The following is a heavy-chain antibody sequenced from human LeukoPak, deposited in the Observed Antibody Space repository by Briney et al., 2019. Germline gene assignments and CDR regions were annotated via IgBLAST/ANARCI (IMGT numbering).Heavy chain of an antibody. V-gene: IGHV4-31*03. CDR1: GGSISSGGYY. CDR3: ARITIFGLIDY. J-gene: IGHJ4*02. Sequence: SQTLSLTCTVSGGSISSGGYYWSWIRQHPGKGLEWIGYTYYSGSTYYNPSLKSRVTISVDTSKNQFSLKLSSVTAADTAVYYCARITIFGLIDYWGQGTLVTVSS. D-gene: IGHD3-3*01. CDR2: TYYSGST.